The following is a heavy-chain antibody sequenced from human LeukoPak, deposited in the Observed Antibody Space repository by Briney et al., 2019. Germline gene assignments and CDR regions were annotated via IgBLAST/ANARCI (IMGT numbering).Heavy chain of an antibody. V-gene: IGHV4-34*01. CDR1: GGSFTGYY. D-gene: IGHD2-8*01. CDR3: ARENILYSYYYYKDV. J-gene: IGHJ6*03. CDR2: INHSGST. Sequence: SETLSLTCAVYGGSFTGYYWSWIRQPPGKGLEWIGEINHSGSTNYNPSLKSRVTISVDTSKNQFSLKLSSVTAADTAVYYCARENILYSYYYYKDVWGKGTTVTVSS.